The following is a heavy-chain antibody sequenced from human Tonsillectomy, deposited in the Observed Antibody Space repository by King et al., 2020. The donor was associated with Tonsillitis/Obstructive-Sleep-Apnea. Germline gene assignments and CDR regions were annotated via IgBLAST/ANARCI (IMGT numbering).Heavy chain of an antibody. D-gene: IGHD4-11*01. CDR3: ARLGGDYSAGSSENDY. CDR1: GGSFSGYY. CDR2: INHSGST. V-gene: IGHV4-34*01. J-gene: IGHJ4*02. Sequence: QVQLQQWGAGLLKPSETLSLTCAVYGGSFSGYYWSWIRQPPGKGLEWIGEINHSGSTNYNPSLKSRVTISVDTSKNQFSLKLSSVTAADTAVYYCARLGGDYSAGSSENDYWGQGTLVTVSS.